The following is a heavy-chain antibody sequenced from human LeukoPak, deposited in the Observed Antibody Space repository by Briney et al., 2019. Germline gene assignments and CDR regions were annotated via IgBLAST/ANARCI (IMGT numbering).Heavy chain of an antibody. Sequence: GASVTVSCKPSGYNFTGYYMHWVRQAPGQGLEWMGWINPNSGGTNYAQNFQGRVTITRDTSISTAYMEVSRLKSDDTAVYYCVRVVGWELLDYWGQGTLVTVSS. CDR1: GYNFTGYY. D-gene: IGHD1-26*01. CDR2: INPNSGGT. V-gene: IGHV1-2*02. J-gene: IGHJ4*02. CDR3: VRVVGWELLDY.